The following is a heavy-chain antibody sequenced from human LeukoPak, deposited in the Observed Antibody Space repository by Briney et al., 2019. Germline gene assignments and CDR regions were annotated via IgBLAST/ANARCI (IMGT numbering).Heavy chain of an antibody. Sequence: PGGSLRLSCAASGFTFSDYYMSWIRQAPGKGLEWVSYISSSSSYTNYADSVKGRFTISRDNAKNSLHLQMNSLRAEDTAVYYCARRLRNLFGYWGQGTLVTVSS. V-gene: IGHV3-11*06. D-gene: IGHD6-19*01. CDR2: ISSSSSYT. J-gene: IGHJ4*02. CDR3: ARRLRNLFGY. CDR1: GFTFSDYY.